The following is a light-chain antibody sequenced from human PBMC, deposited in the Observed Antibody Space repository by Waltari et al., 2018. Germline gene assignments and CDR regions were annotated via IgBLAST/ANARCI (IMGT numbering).Light chain of an antibody. V-gene: IGLV3-21*01. Sequence: SYVLSQPPSVSVAPGKTATITCGGKNIESESVHWYQQRAGQAPLLVIYDDDDRPPGIHERFSGSSSGDTATLTIKWVGAGDEADYFCQVWILRDGHYVFGPGTKVTVL. J-gene: IGLJ1*01. CDR3: QVWILRDGHYV. CDR2: DDD. CDR1: NIESES.